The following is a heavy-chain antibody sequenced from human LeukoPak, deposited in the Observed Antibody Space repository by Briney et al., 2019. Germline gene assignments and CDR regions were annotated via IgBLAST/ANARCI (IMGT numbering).Heavy chain of an antibody. CDR1: GFTFSTYN. CDR3: ARVNGRSGGVDDY. CDR2: ISSTSSGI. V-gene: IGHV3-48*02. J-gene: IGHJ4*02. D-gene: IGHD3-16*01. Sequence: GGSLRLSCAASGFTFSTYNMNWVRQAPGKGLEWVSYISSTSSGIYYADSVKGRFTISRDNAKNSLYLQMNSLRDEDTAVYYCARVNGRSGGVDDYWGQGTLVTVSS.